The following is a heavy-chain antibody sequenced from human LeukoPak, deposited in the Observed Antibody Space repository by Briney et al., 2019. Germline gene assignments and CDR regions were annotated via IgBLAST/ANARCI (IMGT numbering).Heavy chain of an antibody. V-gene: IGHV3-13*01. CDR2: IGTAGDT. Sequence: GGSLRLSCAASGFTFSSYDMHWVRQATGKGLEWVSAIGTAGDTYYPGSVKGRFTISRENAKNSLYLQMNSLRAGDTAVYYCARARYCSSTSCYHNWFDPWAREPWSTSP. CDR1: GFTFSSYD. J-gene: IGHJ5*02. D-gene: IGHD2-2*01. CDR3: ARARYCSSTSCYHNWFDP.